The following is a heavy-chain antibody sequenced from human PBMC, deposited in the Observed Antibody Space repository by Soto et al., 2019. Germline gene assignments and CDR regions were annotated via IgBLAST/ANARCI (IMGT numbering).Heavy chain of an antibody. J-gene: IGHJ6*02. CDR3: ARDTRYQLLSVAGLYYGMDV. D-gene: IGHD2-2*01. Sequence: GGSLRLSCAASGFTFSSYGLHWVRQAPGKGLEWVAVIWYDGSNKYYADSVKGRFTISRDNSKNTLYLQMNSLRAEDTAVYYCARDTRYQLLSVAGLYYGMDVWGQGTTVTVSS. CDR1: GFTFSSYG. CDR2: IWYDGSNK. V-gene: IGHV3-33*01.